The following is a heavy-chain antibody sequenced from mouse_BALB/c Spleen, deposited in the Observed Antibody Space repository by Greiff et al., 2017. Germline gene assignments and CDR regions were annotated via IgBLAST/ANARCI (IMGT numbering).Heavy chain of an antibody. CDR2: ISSGGSYT. J-gene: IGHJ4*01. V-gene: IGHV5-9-4*01. Sequence: EVKLVESGGGLVKPGGSLKLSCAASGFTFSSYAMSWVRQSPEKRLEWVAEISSGGSYTYYPDTVTGRFTISRDNAKNTLYLEMSSLRSEDTAMYYCARDGYDWAMDYWGQGTSVTVSA. CDR1: GFTFSSYA. D-gene: IGHD2-2*01. CDR3: ARDGYDWAMDY.